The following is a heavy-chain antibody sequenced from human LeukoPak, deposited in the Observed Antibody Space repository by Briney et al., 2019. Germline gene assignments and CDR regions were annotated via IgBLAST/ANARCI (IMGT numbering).Heavy chain of an antibody. Sequence: SETLSLTCTVSGVSISSASYYWSWIRQPAGKGLEWIGRIYISGSTNYKSSLKSRVTISLDTSKNHFSLRLSSVTAADTAVYYCARDREVGATGYYFDYWGQGTLVTVSS. CDR3: ARDREVGATGYYFDY. CDR2: IYISGST. J-gene: IGHJ4*02. V-gene: IGHV4-61*02. CDR1: GVSISSASYY. D-gene: IGHD1-26*01.